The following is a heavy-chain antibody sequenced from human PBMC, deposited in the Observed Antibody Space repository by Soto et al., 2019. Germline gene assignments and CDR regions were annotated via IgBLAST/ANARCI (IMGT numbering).Heavy chain of an antibody. CDR3: ASTNDCTNGVCYTWNYYYGMDV. J-gene: IGHJ6*02. CDR2: IIPIFGTA. CDR1: GGTFSSYA. V-gene: IGHV1-69*13. Sequence: GASVKVSCKASGGTFSSYAISWVRQAPGQGLEWMGGIIPIFGTANYAQKFQGRVTITADESTSTAYMELSSLRSEDTAVYYCASTNDCTNGVCYTWNYYYGMDVWGQGTTVTVSS. D-gene: IGHD2-8*01.